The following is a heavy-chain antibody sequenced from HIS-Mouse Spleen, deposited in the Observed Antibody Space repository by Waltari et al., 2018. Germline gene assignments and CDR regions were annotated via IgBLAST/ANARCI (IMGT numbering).Heavy chain of an antibody. J-gene: IGHJ5*02. CDR2: IWYDGSNK. CDR1: GFTFSSYG. Sequence: QVQLVESGGGVVQPGRSLRLSCAASGFTFSSYGMHWVRQAPGKGLDWVEVIWYDGSNKYYADSVKGRFNISSDNSKNKLYLQMNRLRAEDTAVYYCARDRIAVAATGWFDPWGQGTLVTVSS. D-gene: IGHD6-19*01. V-gene: IGHV3-33*01. CDR3: ARDRIAVAATGWFDP.